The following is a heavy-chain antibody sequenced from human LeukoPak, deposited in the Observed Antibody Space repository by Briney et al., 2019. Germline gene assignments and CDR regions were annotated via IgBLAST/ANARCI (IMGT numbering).Heavy chain of an antibody. J-gene: IGHJ4*02. D-gene: IGHD3-9*01. CDR1: GFTFSNYG. V-gene: IGHV3-30*19. Sequence: GRSLRLSCAASGFTFSNYGMHWVRQAPGKGLEWVAVISYDGSNKYYADSVKGRFTISRDNSKNTLYLQMNSLRAEDTAVYYCASHEVLRYFDWRRFDYWGQGTLVTVSS. CDR2: ISYDGSNK. CDR3: ASHEVLRYFDWRRFDY.